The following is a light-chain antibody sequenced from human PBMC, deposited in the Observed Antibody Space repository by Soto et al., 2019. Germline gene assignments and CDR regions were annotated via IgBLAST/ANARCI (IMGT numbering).Light chain of an antibody. J-gene: IGKJ5*01. CDR1: QSVSSNY. V-gene: IGKV3-20*01. CDR2: GAS. CDR3: QQYTGPPNT. Sequence: EIILTQSPDTLSLSPGEIANSSCRASQSVSSNYVAWCQHRPGQAPRLLLYGASTRAAGIPDRFRGSGSGTDVPLTITRLEPEDSAVYFFQQYTGPPNTFGQGTRLE.